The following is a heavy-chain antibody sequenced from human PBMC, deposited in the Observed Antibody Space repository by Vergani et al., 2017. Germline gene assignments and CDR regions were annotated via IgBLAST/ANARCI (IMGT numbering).Heavy chain of an antibody. CDR2: IYYSGTT. D-gene: IGHD3-16*01. J-gene: IGHJ6*02. CDR3: VRLPGARTKXDDGYYYPYGMDV. V-gene: IGHV4-38-2*01. CDR1: GQSISSGYY. Sequence: QGQLQESGPGLVKPSETLSLTCAVSGQSISSGYYWGWIRQPPRKGLEWIGSIYYSGTTYYNPSLKSRVTISVDTSKNQFSLRLNSVTAADTAVYYCVRLPGARTKXDDGYYYPYGMDVWGQGTTVTVSS.